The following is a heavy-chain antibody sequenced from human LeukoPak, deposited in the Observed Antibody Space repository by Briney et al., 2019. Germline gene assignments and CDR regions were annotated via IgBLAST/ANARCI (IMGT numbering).Heavy chain of an antibody. CDR1: GDSVSSNNYY. V-gene: IGHV4-39*01. Sequence: PSETLSLTCSVSGDSVSSNNYYWGWLRQPPGTGLEWIGSINHSGSTYYNPSLKSRVTISADTSKNQFSLKLTSVTAADTAVYYCATLGEYYDTSGYYYNWGQGTLVTVSS. CDR2: INHSGST. CDR3: ATLGEYYDTSGYYYN. D-gene: IGHD3-22*01. J-gene: IGHJ4*02.